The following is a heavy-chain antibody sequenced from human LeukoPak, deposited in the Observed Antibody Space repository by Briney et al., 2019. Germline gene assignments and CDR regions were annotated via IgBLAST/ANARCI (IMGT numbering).Heavy chain of an antibody. J-gene: IGHJ4*02. Sequence: GGTLRLSCAASGFTFSSYAMHWVRQAPGKGLEYVSAISSNGGSTYYANSVKGRFTISRDNSKNTLYLQMGSLRAEDMAVYYCAREMGGAADFWGQGTLVTVPS. CDR2: ISSNGGST. D-gene: IGHD2-15*01. CDR1: GFTFSSYA. V-gene: IGHV3-64*01. CDR3: AREMGGAADF.